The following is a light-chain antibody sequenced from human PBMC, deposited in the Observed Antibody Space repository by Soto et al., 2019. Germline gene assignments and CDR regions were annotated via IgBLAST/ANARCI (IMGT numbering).Light chain of an antibody. CDR3: QQYDNLPVT. CDR2: DAS. J-gene: IGKJ4*01. Sequence: DIQMTQSPSSLSASVGDRITITCQASEDITNYLHWYQQKPGKAPKLLIYDASNLETGVPSRFSGSGSGTDFTLTISSLQPEDIATYYCQQYDNLPVTFGGGTKVEIK. CDR1: EDITNY. V-gene: IGKV1-33*01.